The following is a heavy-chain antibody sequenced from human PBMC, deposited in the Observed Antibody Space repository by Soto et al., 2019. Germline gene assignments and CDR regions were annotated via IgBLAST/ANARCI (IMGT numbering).Heavy chain of an antibody. V-gene: IGHV2-5*02. J-gene: IGHJ5*02. D-gene: IGHD6-13*01. CDR2: IYWDDDK. CDR1: GFSLSTSGVG. Sequence: QITLKESGPTLVKPTQTLTLTCTFSGFSLSTSGVGVGWIRQPPGKALEWLALIYWDDDKRYSPSLKSRITITKDTSKNQVVLTMTNMDPVDTATYYCAHSLRWQQLSWFDPWGQGPLVTVSS. CDR3: AHSLRWQQLSWFDP.